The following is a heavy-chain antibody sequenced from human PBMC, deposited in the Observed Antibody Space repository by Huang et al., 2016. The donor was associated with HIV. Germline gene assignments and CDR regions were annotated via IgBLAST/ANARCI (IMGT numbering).Heavy chain of an antibody. V-gene: IGHV1-69*13. Sequence: QVQLVQSGAEVKTPGSSVKVSCKASGGTFSKYAISWVRQAPGQGLEGRGGIITMFGTPNYARKFQGRVTITADDSTSTTYVEVSSLRSEETALYYCARGQLGSYGDYDVLYWGQGTLVTVSS. D-gene: IGHD4-17*01. CDR1: GGTFSKYA. CDR3: ARGQLGSYGDYDVLY. J-gene: IGHJ4*02. CDR2: IITMFGTP.